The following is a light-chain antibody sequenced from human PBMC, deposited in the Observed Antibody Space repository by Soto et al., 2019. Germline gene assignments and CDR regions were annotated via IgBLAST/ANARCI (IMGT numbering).Light chain of an antibody. V-gene: IGLV2-23*01. Sequence: QSVLTQPPSASGSPGQSITISCTGTSSDVGGYILVSWYQQHPGKAPKLMIYEGSKRPSGVSNRFSGSKSGNTASLTISGLQPEDEAHYYCCSYVGSDTYVIFGGGTKLTVL. CDR3: CSYVGSDTYVI. CDR1: SSDVGGYIL. J-gene: IGLJ2*01. CDR2: EGS.